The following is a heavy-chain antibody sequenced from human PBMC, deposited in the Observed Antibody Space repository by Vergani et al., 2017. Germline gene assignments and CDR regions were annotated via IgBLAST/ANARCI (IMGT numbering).Heavy chain of an antibody. CDR1: GGSFSGYY. Sequence: QVQLQQWGAGLLKPSETLSLTCAVYGGSFSGYYWSWIRQHPGKGLEWIGYIYYSGSTYYNPSLKSRVTISVDTSKNQFSLKLSSVTAAGTAVYYCASEVVRGVTNYFDYWGQGTLVTVSS. CDR3: ASEVVRGVTNYFDY. D-gene: IGHD3-10*01. J-gene: IGHJ4*02. V-gene: IGHV4-34*01. CDR2: IYYSGST.